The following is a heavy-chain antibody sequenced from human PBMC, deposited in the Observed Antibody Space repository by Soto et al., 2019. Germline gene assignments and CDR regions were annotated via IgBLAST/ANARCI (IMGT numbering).Heavy chain of an antibody. J-gene: IGHJ6*02. CDR1: GGSISSSSYY. CDR2: IYYSGST. CDR3: ARRRGGLVANYYYYDGMDV. V-gene: IGHV4-39*01. D-gene: IGHD5-12*01. Sequence: PSETLSLTCTVSGGSISSSSYYWGWIRQPPGKGLEWIGSIYYSGSTYYNPSLKSRVTISVDTSKNQFSLKLSSVTAADTAVYYCARRRGGLVANYYYYDGMDVWGQGTTVT.